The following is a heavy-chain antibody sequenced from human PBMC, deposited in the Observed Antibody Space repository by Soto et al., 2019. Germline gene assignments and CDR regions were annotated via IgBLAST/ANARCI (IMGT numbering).Heavy chain of an antibody. CDR2: ISAYDGNT. V-gene: IGHV1-18*01. CDR1: GYTFTSYG. D-gene: IGHD3-16*01. J-gene: IGHJ4*02. CDR3: AGDLGAQIVDY. Sequence: ASVKVSCKASGYTFTSYGISWVRQAPGQGLEWLGWISAYDGNTNYAQILQGRVSMTTDTSTSTAYMELRSLRSDDTAVYYCAGDLGAQIVDYWGQGTLVTVSS.